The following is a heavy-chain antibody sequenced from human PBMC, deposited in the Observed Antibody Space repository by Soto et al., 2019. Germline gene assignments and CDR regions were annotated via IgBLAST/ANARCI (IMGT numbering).Heavy chain of an antibody. J-gene: IGHJ4*02. D-gene: IGHD2-2*02. Sequence: GASVKVSCKASGYTFTTYAMHWVRQAPGQRLEWMGWINAGNGNTKYSQKFQGRVTITRDTSASTAYMELSSLRSEDTAVYYCARDRLYLSSFDYWGQGTLVTVSS. V-gene: IGHV1-3*01. CDR1: GYTFTTYA. CDR2: INAGNGNT. CDR3: ARDRLYLSSFDY.